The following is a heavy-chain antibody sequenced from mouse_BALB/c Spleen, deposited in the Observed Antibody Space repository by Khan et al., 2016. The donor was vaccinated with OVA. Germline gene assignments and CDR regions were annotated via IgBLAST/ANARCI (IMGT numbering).Heavy chain of an antibody. CDR2: IYPGSGNT. CDR3: ARMDTTSLDC. CDR1: GYTFTDYY. Sequence: QVRLQQSRTELARPGASVKLSCKASGYTFTDYYINWVKQRTGQGLEWIGEIYPGSGNTYYSEKFKGKATLTADKSSSTAYMQLSRLTSEDSAVYFCARMDTTSLDCWGQGTTLTLSS. V-gene: IGHV1-77*01. J-gene: IGHJ2*01. D-gene: IGHD2-3*01.